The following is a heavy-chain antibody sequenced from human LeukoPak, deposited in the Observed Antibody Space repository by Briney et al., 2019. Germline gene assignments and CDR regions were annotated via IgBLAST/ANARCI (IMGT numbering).Heavy chain of an antibody. CDR1: GYSISSGFY. Sequence: SETLSLTCTVSGYSISSGFYWGWIRQAPGKGLEWIGSIYHRESTYYTPSLKSRVTISVDTSKNQFSLRLTPVIAADTAVYYCARDATRMGNYFNYWGQGTLVTVSS. CDR3: ARDATRMGNYFNY. D-gene: IGHD5-12*01. V-gene: IGHV4-38-2*02. J-gene: IGHJ4*02. CDR2: IYHREST.